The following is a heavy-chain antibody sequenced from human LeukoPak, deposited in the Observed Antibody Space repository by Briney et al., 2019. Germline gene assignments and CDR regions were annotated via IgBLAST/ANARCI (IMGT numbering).Heavy chain of an antibody. Sequence: GASVKVSCKAPGGTFSSYAISWVRQAPGQGLEWMGGIIPIFGTANYAQKFQGRVTITADESTSTAYMELSSLRSEDTAVYYCARDAGYSYNYYYYMDVWGKGTTVTVSS. D-gene: IGHD5-18*01. CDR1: GGTFSSYA. J-gene: IGHJ6*03. CDR2: IIPIFGTA. V-gene: IGHV1-69*13. CDR3: ARDAGYSYNYYYYMDV.